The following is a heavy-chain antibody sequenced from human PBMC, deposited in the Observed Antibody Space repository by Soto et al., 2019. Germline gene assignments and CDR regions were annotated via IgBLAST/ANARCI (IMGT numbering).Heavy chain of an antibody. Sequence: SETLSLTCAVYGGSFSGYYWSWIRQPPGKGLEWIGEINHSGSTNYNPSLKSRVTISVDTSKNQFSLKLSSVTAADTAAYYCARADTGGKDLYYFDYWGQGTPVTVSS. CDR1: GGSFSGYY. D-gene: IGHD2-2*02. J-gene: IGHJ4*02. V-gene: IGHV4-34*01. CDR3: ARADTGGKDLYYFDY. CDR2: INHSGST.